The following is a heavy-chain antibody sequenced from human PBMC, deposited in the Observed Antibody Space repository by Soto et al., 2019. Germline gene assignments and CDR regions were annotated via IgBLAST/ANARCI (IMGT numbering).Heavy chain of an antibody. CDR3: AHRRCGTMIVVDWFDP. D-gene: IGHD3-22*01. CDR2: SYWNDDK. CDR1: GFSLSTSGVG. V-gene: IGHV2-5*01. Sequence: SGPTLVNPTQTLTLTCTFSGFSLSTSGVGVGWIRQPPGKALEWLALSYWNDDKRYSPSLKSRLTITKDTSKNQVVLTMTNLDPVDTATYYCAHRRCGTMIVVDWFDPWGQGTLVTVSS. J-gene: IGHJ5*02.